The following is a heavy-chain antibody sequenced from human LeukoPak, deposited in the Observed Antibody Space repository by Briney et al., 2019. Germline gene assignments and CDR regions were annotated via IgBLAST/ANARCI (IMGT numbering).Heavy chain of an antibody. D-gene: IGHD1-1*01. V-gene: IGHV3-53*01. J-gene: IGHJ6*02. Sequence: GGSLRLSCAASGFTVSSNYMSWVRQAPGKGLEWVSVIYSGGSTYYADSVKGRFTISRDNSKNTLYLQMNSLRAEDTAVYYCARGPVKWDNWNDVRGYYGMDVWGQGTTVTVSS. CDR2: IYSGGST. CDR1: GFTVSSNY. CDR3: ARGPVKWDNWNDVRGYYGMDV.